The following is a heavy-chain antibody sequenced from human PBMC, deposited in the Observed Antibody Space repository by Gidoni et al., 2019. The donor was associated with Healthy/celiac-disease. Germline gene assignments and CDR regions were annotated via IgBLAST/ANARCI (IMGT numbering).Heavy chain of an antibody. CDR1: GFPFSSSA. CDR2: ISGSGGST. D-gene: IGHD6-13*01. J-gene: IGHJ6*02. V-gene: IGHV3-23*01. Sequence: EVQLLESGGGLVQPGVSLRLSCAASGFPFSSSAMSWVRQAPGKGLEWVSAISGSGGSTYYADSVKGRFTISRDNSKNTLYLQMNSLRAEDTAVYYCAKDQKDWGIAAAGYYYGMDVWGQGTTVTVSS. CDR3: AKDQKDWGIAAAGYYYGMDV.